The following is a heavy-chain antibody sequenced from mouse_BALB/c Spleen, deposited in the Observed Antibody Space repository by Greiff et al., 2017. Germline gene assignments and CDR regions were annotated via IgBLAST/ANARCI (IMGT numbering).Heavy chain of an antibody. CDR1: GYTFTSYN. D-gene: IGHD1-1*01. J-gene: IGHJ2*01. V-gene: IGHV1-12*01. CDR2: IYPGNGDT. Sequence: QVQLQQPGAELVKPGASVKMSCKASGYTFTSYNMHWVKQTPGQGLEWIGAIYPGNGDTSYNQKFKGKATLTADKSSSTAYMQLSSLTSEDTAVYYCARVYYYYGDYWGQGTTLTVAA. CDR3: ARVYYYYGDY.